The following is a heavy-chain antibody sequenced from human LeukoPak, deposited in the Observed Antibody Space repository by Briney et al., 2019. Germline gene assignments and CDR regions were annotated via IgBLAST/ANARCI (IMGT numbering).Heavy chain of an antibody. V-gene: IGHV3-9*01. CDR1: GFTFDDYA. CDR3: TKAYGSGSYTSPFDY. CDR2: ISWNSGRI. D-gene: IGHD3-10*01. J-gene: IGHJ4*02. Sequence: GGSLRLSCAASGFTFDDYAMHWVRQAPGKGLEWVSGISWNSGRIGYADSVKGRFTISRDNAKNSLYLQMNSLGPEDTAFYYCTKAYGSGSYTSPFDYWGQGTLVTVSS.